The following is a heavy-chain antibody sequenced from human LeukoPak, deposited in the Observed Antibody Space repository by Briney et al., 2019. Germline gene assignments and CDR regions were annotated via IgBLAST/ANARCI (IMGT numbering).Heavy chain of an antibody. CDR2: IYSGGST. D-gene: IGHD5-18*01. J-gene: IGHJ4*02. CDR3: VTASFDY. V-gene: IGHV3-66*01. Sequence: GGSLRLSCAASGFTVSSNYMSWVRQAPGKGLEWVSVIYSGGSTNYADSVKSRFTISRDNSKNTLYLQMNSLRAEDTAVYYCVTASFDYWGQGTLVTVSS. CDR1: GFTVSSNY.